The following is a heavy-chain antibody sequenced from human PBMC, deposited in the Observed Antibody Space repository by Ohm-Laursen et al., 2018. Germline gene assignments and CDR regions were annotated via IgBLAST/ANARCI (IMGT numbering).Heavy chain of an antibody. CDR2: ISRSGDST. Sequence: SLRLSCAASGFTFSTCAMNWVRQAPGKGLEWVSAISRSGDSTYYADSVKGRFTISRDNSKNTLYLQMNSLRAEDTAVYSCVKGPGGYRYGDYWGQGTQVFVSS. CDR1: GFTFSTCA. V-gene: IGHV3-23*01. D-gene: IGHD5-18*01. J-gene: IGHJ4*02. CDR3: VKGPGGYRYGDY.